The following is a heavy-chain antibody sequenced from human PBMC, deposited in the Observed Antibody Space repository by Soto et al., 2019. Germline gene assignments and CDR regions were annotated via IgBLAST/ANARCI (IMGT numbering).Heavy chain of an antibody. Sequence: EVQLLESGGGLVQPGVSLKLACAASGFRFINYAMSWVRQAPGKGLEWVSTTGGGIGPYYADSVKGRFTISRDNPKNTLYLQMNSLRVEDTAAYYCAKVPVGVNSNSPYHWGQGTLVTVSS. V-gene: IGHV3-23*01. D-gene: IGHD2-8*02. CDR2: TTGGGIGP. CDR1: GFRFINYA. CDR3: AKVPVGVNSNSPYH. J-gene: IGHJ5*02.